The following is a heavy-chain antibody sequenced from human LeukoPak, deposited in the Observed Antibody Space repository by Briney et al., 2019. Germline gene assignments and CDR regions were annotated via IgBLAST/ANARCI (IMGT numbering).Heavy chain of an antibody. Sequence: GSLRLSCAASGXTFSSYAMNWVRQSPGKGLEWIGEIYYSGSTNYNSSLKSRVSISLDESKKQFSLKLTSVTAADTAVYHCAVAVTGYSFDYWGQGTLVTVSS. V-gene: IGHV4-4*02. CDR3: AVAVTGYSFDY. D-gene: IGHD6-19*01. CDR1: GXTFSSYAM. CDR2: IYYSGST. J-gene: IGHJ4*02.